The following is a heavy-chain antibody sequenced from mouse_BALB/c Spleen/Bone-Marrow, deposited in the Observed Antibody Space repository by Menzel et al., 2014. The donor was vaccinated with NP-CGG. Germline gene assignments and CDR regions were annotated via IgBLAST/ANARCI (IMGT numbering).Heavy chain of an antibody. V-gene: IGHV1-7*01. CDR1: GYTFTSYW. CDR3: ARSRTWTYFDD. CDR2: INPSTGYT. J-gene: IGHJ2*01. Sequence: QVQLKESGAELAKPGASVKMSCKASGYTFTSYWMHWVKQRPGQGLEWIGYINPSTGYTEYNQKFKDKATLTADKSSSTAYMQLSSLTAEDSAVCYCARSRTWTYFDDWGQGTTLTVSS.